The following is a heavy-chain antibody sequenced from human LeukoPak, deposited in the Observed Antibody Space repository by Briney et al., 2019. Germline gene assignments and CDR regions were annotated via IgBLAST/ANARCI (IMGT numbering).Heavy chain of an antibody. J-gene: IGHJ5*02. CDR2: IYWDDDK. V-gene: IGHV2-5*02. Sequence: ESGPTLVNPPQTLTLTCTFSGFSLSTSGVGVGWIRQPPGKALEWLTLIYWDDDKRYSPSLKSRLTITKDTSKNQVVLTMTNMDPVDTATYYCAHSQLLWFGELLYDWFDPWGQGTLVTVSS. D-gene: IGHD3-10*01. CDR1: GFSLSTSGVG. CDR3: AHSQLLWFGELLYDWFDP.